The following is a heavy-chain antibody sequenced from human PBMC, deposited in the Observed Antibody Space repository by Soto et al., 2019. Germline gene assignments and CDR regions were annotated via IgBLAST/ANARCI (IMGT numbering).Heavy chain of an antibody. V-gene: IGHV1-69*08. CDR1: GGAFTNYS. J-gene: IGHJ6*02. Sequence: SVKVSCKVSGGAFTNYSLNWVRHAPGPGLEWLGGIIPLHNTSNYSLKLLGRGSVTADISSNTVYMHLSGLTSDDTATYYCAIWSNWNPLYYRGMDVWGQGTTVTVSS. D-gene: IGHD1-20*01. CDR3: AIWSNWNPLYYRGMDV. CDR2: IIPLHNTS.